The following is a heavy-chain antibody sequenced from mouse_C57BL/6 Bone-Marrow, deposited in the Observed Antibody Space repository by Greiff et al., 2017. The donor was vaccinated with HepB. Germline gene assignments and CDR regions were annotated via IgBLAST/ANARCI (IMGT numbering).Heavy chain of an antibody. CDR1: GYTFTSYW. J-gene: IGHJ2*01. V-gene: IGHV1-64*01. D-gene: IGHD1-1*01. Sequence: QVQLKQPGAELVKPGASVKLSCKASGYTFTSYWMHWVKQRPGQGLEWIGMIHPNSGSTNYNEKFKSKATLTVDKSSSTAYMQLSSLTSEDSAVSVCARGALFMGRYFDHWGQGTTLTVSS. CDR3: ARGALFMGRYFDH. CDR2: IHPNSGST.